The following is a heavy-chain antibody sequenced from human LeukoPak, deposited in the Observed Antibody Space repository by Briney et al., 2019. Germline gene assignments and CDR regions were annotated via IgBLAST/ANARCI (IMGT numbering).Heavy chain of an antibody. CDR3: ARVPSDGMDV. V-gene: IGHV4-34*01. Sequence: SETLSVTCTVSGGSISSYYWSWIRQPPGKGLEWIGEINHSGSTNYNPSLKSRVTISVDTSKNQFSLKLSSVTAADTAVYYCARVPSDGMDVWGQGTTVTVSS. J-gene: IGHJ6*02. CDR2: INHSGST. CDR1: GGSISSYY.